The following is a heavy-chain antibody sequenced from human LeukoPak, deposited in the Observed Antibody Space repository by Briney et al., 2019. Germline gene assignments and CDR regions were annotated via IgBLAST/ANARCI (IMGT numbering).Heavy chain of an antibody. CDR1: GFTFSNYW. CDR2: IKGDGNEK. J-gene: IGHJ5*01. D-gene: IGHD3-10*01. CDR3: AKEGAYPIITYDS. V-gene: IGHV3-7*01. Sequence: TGGSLRLSCAASGFTFSNYWMNWVRQAPGKGLEWVANIKGDGNEKNYVDSVKGRFSISRDNAKNSLYLQMDSLRAVDTAVYYCAKEGAYPIITYDSWGQGALVTVSS.